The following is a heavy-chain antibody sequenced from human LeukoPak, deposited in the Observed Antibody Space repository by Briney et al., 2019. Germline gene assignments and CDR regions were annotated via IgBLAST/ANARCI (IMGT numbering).Heavy chain of an antibody. CDR2: ISAYNGNT. J-gene: IGHJ4*02. CDR1: GYTFTSYG. D-gene: IGHD2-15*01. Sequence: ASVKVSCKASGYTFTSYGISWVRQAPGQGLEWMGWISAYNGNTNYAQKLQGRVTMTTDTSTSTAYMELRSLRSDDTAVYYCARAVRYCSGGSCYRTIDYWGQGTLVTVSS. V-gene: IGHV1-18*01. CDR3: ARAVRYCSGGSCYRTIDY.